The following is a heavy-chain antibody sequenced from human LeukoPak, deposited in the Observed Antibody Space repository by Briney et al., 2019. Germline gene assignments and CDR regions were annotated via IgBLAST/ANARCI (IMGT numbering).Heavy chain of an antibody. D-gene: IGHD3-22*01. Sequence: GGSLRLSCAAPGFTFSSYNMNWVRQAPGKGLEWVSSISSSSSYIYYADSVKGRFTISRDNAKNSLYLQMNSLRAEDTAVYYCARTVRSYYYGSSGYYPSDYWGQGTLVTVSS. CDR1: GFTFSSYN. V-gene: IGHV3-21*01. CDR2: ISSSSSYI. CDR3: ARTVRSYYYGSSGYYPSDY. J-gene: IGHJ4*02.